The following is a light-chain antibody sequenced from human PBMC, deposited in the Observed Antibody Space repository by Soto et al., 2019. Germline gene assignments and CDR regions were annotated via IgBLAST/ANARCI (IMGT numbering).Light chain of an antibody. J-gene: IGLJ2*01. CDR2: DND. V-gene: IGLV1-51*01. CDR1: GSNIGSNS. CDR3: GTWESYLSVGV. Sequence: QSELTQPPSVSAAPGQTVTISCSGGGSNIGSNSVSWYQQVPGTAPKLLLYDNDKRPSGIPDRFSGSKSGTSATLGITGLQTADEADYYCGTWESYLSVGVFGGGTKLTVL.